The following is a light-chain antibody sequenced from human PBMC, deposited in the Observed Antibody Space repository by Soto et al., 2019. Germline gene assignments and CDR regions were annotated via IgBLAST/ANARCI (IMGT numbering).Light chain of an antibody. CDR2: DAS. J-gene: IGKJ1*01. CDR1: QSVSNSY. V-gene: IGKV3-20*01. CDR3: QQHAGSPST. Sequence: EIVLTQSPGTLSLSPGERATLSCRASQSVSNSYLAWYQQKPGQGPRLLIYDASSRATGIPDRFSGSASGTDFTLTISRLEPEDFAVYYCQQHAGSPSTFGQGTKVEI.